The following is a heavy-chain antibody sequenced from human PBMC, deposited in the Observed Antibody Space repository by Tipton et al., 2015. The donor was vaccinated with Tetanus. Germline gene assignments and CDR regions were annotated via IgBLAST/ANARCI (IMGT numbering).Heavy chain of an antibody. CDR2: ISYDGSNK. J-gene: IGHJ4*02. Sequence: SLRLSCAASGFTFSSYGMHWVRQAPGTELEWVAVISYDGSNKYYADSVKGRFTISRDNSKNTLYLQMNSLRAEDKAVYYCAKEDYWGQGTLVTVSS. V-gene: IGHV3-30*18. CDR3: AKEDY. CDR1: GFTFSSYG.